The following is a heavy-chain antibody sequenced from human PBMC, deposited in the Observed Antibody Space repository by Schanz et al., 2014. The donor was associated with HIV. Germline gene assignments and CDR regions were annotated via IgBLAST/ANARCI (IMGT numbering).Heavy chain of an antibody. CDR1: GGTFSNYA. CDR2: IIPIFGTA. J-gene: IGHJ5*02. V-gene: IGHV1-69*18. CDR3: ATCLITIGCSS. Sequence: QVQLVQSGAEVKKSGSSVTVSCKASGGTFSNYAISWVRQAPGQGLEWMGMIIPIFGTANYAQKFQGRVTITADESTSTAYMELRSLRSEETAVYYCATCLITIGCSSWGQGTLVTVSS. D-gene: IGHD1-1*01.